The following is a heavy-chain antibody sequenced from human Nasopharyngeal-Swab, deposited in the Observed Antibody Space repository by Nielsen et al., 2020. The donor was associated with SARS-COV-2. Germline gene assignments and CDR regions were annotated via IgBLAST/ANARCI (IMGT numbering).Heavy chain of an antibody. CDR2: ISSSTSYI. Sequence: SCAASGFTFNNYSMNWVRQAPGKGLEWVSSISSSTSYIYYADSVKGRFTISRDNAKNSLYLQMNSLRAEDTAVYYCARDGFGESPYYYYYGMDVWGQGTTVTVSS. J-gene: IGHJ6*02. CDR1: GFTFNNYS. V-gene: IGHV3-21*01. D-gene: IGHD3-10*01. CDR3: ARDGFGESPYYYYYGMDV.